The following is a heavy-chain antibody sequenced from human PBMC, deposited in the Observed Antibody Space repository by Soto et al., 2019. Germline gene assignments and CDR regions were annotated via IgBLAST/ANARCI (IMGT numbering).Heavy chain of an antibody. J-gene: IGHJ4*02. D-gene: IGHD3-3*01. Sequence: PGGSLRLSCAASGFTFSSYEITWVRQAPGKGLEWVSHISSGSLMLYYADSVKGRFTISRDNAKNSLYLQMNSLRAEDTAVYYCARGFEAFCSGYSDYGGLGTVATVSS. CDR2: ISSGSLML. CDR1: GFTFSSYE. V-gene: IGHV3-48*03. CDR3: ARGFEAFCSGYSDY.